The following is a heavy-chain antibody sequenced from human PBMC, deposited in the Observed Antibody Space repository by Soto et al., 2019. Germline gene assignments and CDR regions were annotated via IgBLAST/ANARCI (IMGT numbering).Heavy chain of an antibody. CDR2: IYHSGST. CDR1: GGSISSGGSF. Sequence: SETLSLTCAVSGGSISSGGSFWSWIRQPPGKGLEWIGYIYHSGSTYYNPSLKSRVTISVDTSKNQFSLKLSSVTAADTAVYYCARRSIAAAGWWFDPWGQGTLVTVSS. CDR3: ARRSIAAAGWWFDP. J-gene: IGHJ5*02. D-gene: IGHD6-13*01. V-gene: IGHV4-30-2*01.